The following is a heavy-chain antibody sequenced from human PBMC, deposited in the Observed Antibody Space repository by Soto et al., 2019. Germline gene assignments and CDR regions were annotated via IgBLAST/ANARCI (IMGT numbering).Heavy chain of an antibody. D-gene: IGHD5-18*01. V-gene: IGHV3-23*01. CDR3: WKPARPVAYSTLAKYYYFCMHV. CDR1: GFPFSDYA. Sequence: EVRLLESGGGLVQPGGSLSLSCAVSGFPFSDYAMAWVRLAPGKGLEWVSAISGSGEKTYYADAVKGRFTISRDNSKNTLHLQMSSLRAGDTALYYCWKPARPVAYSTLAKYYYFCMHVWGTGTAVTVSS. CDR2: ISGSGEKT. J-gene: IGHJ6*03.